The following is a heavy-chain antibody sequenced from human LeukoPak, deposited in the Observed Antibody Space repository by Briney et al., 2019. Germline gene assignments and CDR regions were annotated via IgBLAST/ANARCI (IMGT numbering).Heavy chain of an antibody. CDR3: ARVSMKNLAY. D-gene: IGHD2/OR15-2a*01. CDR2: INANTGDT. V-gene: IGHV1-2*02. CDR1: GYTFSAYY. J-gene: IGHJ4*02. Sequence: ASVKVSCKASGYTFSAYYMHWVRQAPGQGLEWMGWINANTGDTNFAQKFQGRVTMTRDTSISTAYMDLSGLRSDDTAVYFCARVSMKNLAYWGQGTLVTVPP.